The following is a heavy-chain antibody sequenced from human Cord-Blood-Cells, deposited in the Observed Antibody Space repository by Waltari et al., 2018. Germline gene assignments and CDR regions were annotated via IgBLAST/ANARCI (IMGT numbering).Heavy chain of an antibody. CDR2: INPNSGGT. D-gene: IGHD6-13*01. Sequence: QVQLVQSGAEVKKPGASVKVSCKASGYTFTGYYMHWVRQAPGHGLEWMGWINPNSGGTNYAQKFQGWVTMTRDTSISTAYMELSRLRSDDTAVYYCARAPYSSSASTPGQYYFDYWGQGTLVTVSS. CDR3: ARAPYSSSASTPGQYYFDY. V-gene: IGHV1-2*04. CDR1: GYTFTGYY. J-gene: IGHJ4*02.